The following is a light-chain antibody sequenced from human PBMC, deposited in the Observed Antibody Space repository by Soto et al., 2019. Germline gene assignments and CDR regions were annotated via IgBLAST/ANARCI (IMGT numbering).Light chain of an antibody. Sequence: DIQMTQSPSSLSASVGDRATITCQASQDIINYVNWYQQKPGEAPKLLIYTASNLESVVPSRFSGRGSGTDFTLAIDGLQPEDFATYYCQQYHALPRPFCQGTRVEI. V-gene: IGKV1-33*01. CDR3: QQYHALPRP. CDR1: QDIINY. J-gene: IGKJ1*01. CDR2: TAS.